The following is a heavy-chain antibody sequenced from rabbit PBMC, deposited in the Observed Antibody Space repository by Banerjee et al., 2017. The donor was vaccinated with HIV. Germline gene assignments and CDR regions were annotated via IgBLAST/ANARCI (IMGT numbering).Heavy chain of an antibody. CDR1: GFSFSSGYY. J-gene: IGHJ4*01. D-gene: IGHD1-1*01. V-gene: IGHV1S40*01. CDR3: ARASGYYFNL. Sequence: EESGGDLVKPGASLTLTCTASGFSFSSGYYMCWVRQAPGKGLEWITCIDAGSSGSTYYASWAKGRFTISKTSSNTVFLQMTSLTAADTATYFCARASGYYFNLWGPGTLVTVS. CDR2: IDAGSSGST.